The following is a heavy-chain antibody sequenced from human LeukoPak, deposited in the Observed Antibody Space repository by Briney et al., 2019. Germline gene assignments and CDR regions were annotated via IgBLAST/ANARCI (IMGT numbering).Heavy chain of an antibody. D-gene: IGHD3-10*01. CDR1: GFTVSSNY. V-gene: IGHV3-53*01. J-gene: IGHJ3*02. CDR3: ARGGYLYYYGSGNAFDI. CDR2: LYSGGST. Sequence: HPGGSLRLSCAASGFTVSSNYMSWVRQAPGKGLEWVSVLYSGGSTNYADSVKGRFTISRDNSKNTLYLQMNSLRAEDTAVYYCARGGYLYYYGSGNAFDIWGQGTMVTVSS.